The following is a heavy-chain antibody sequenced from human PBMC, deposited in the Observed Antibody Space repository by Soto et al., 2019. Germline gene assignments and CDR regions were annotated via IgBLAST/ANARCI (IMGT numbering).Heavy chain of an antibody. J-gene: IGHJ4*02. Sequence: QVQLVQSGAEVKKPGASVKVSCKASGYTFTGYYMHWVRQAPGQGLEWMGWINPNSGGTNYAQKFQGWVTXTXEXXISTAYMELSRLRSDDTAVYYCARDARGDEAPMDYWGQGTLVTVSS. CDR2: INPNSGGT. CDR1: GYTFTGYY. D-gene: IGHD3-10*01. V-gene: IGHV1-2*04. CDR3: ARDARGDEAPMDY.